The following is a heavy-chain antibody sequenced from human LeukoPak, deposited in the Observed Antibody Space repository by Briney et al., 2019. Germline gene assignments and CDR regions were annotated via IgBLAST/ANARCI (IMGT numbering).Heavy chain of an antibody. CDR2: IYYTGTT. D-gene: IGHD6-13*01. Sequence: SETLSLTCTVSGGPISSAAYYWGWVRQPPAKGLDWIGSIYYTGTTYYSPSLQTRATLSFDTSKNQFSLKLTSVTATDTAVYFCARRPIAAGNNWFDPWGQGTLVTVSS. CDR1: GGPISSAAYY. CDR3: ARRPIAAGNNWFDP. V-gene: IGHV4-39*01. J-gene: IGHJ5*02.